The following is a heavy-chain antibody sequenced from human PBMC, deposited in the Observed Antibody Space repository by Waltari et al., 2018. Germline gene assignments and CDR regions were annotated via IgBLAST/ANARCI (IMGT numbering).Heavy chain of an antibody. D-gene: IGHD3-22*01. CDR1: GFTFSSYA. Sequence: EVQLLESGGGLVQPGGSLRLSCAASGFTFSSYAMSWVRQAPGKGLEWVSVIYSGGSSTYYADSVKGRFTISRDNSKNTLYLQMNSLRAEDTAVYYCAKGAAASLYDSSGYSSLTFDYWGQGTLVTVSS. CDR3: AKGAAASLYDSSGYSSLTFDY. CDR2: IYSGGSST. J-gene: IGHJ4*02. V-gene: IGHV3-23*03.